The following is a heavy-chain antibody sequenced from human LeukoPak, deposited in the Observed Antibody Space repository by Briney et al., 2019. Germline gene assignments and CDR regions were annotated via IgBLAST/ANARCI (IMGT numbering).Heavy chain of an antibody. CDR2: LYHSGST. D-gene: IGHD1-26*01. CDR1: GGSISSYY. Sequence: SETLSLTCTVSGGSISSYYWGWIRQPPGKGLEWIGSLYHSGSTYCNPSLKSRVTISVDTSKNQFSLRLSSLTAADTAVYYCARGPGSGSYFVDYWGRGTLVTVSS. V-gene: IGHV4-38-2*02. CDR3: ARGPGSGSYFVDY. J-gene: IGHJ4*02.